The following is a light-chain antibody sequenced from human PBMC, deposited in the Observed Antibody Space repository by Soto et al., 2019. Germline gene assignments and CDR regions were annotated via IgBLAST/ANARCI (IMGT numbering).Light chain of an antibody. J-gene: IGKJ4*01. Sequence: DIQLTQSPSTLSASVGDRVTITCRASQSLSDWLAWYQQIPGTAPQLLIYRASSLEDRVPSRFSGSGSATEYTLTISSLQPDDFATYYCQQYDTYPLTFGGGTKVEIK. CDR3: QQYDTYPLT. CDR1: QSLSDW. V-gene: IGKV1-5*03. CDR2: RAS.